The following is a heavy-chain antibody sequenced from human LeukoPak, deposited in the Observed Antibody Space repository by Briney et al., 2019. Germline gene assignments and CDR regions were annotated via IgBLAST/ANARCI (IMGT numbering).Heavy chain of an antibody. J-gene: IGHJ5*02. D-gene: IGHD2-15*01. CDR2: IYTSGST. Sequence: PSQTLSLTCTVSGGSISSGSYYWSWIRQPAGKGLEWIGRIYTSGSTNYNPSLKSRVTISVDTSKNQFSLKLSSVTAADTAVYYCARELRYCSGGSCNSRWFDPLGQGTLVTVSS. V-gene: IGHV4-61*02. CDR3: ARELRYCSGGSCNSRWFDP. CDR1: GGSISSGSYY.